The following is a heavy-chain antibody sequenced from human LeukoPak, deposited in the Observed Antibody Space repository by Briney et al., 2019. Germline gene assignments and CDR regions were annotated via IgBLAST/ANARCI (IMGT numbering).Heavy chain of an antibody. V-gene: IGHV3-21*01. CDR1: GFTFSSYS. Sequence: GGSLRLSCAASGFTFSSYSMNWVRQAPGKGLEWVSSISSSSSYIYYADSVKGRFTISRDNAKNSLYLQMNSLRAEDTAVYYCARAITMVRGGLILSVDYYGMDVWGQGTTVTVSS. CDR3: ARAITMVRGGLILSVDYYGMDV. J-gene: IGHJ6*02. CDR2: ISSSSSYI. D-gene: IGHD3-10*01.